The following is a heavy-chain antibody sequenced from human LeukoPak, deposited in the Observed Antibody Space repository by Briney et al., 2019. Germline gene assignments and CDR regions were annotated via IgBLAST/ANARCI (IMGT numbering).Heavy chain of an antibody. CDR1: GGSISSSSYY. CDR3: AREVDAAAAYNWFDP. D-gene: IGHD2-2*01. CDR2: IYYSGTT. V-gene: IGHV4-39*07. Sequence: SETLSLTCTVSGGSISSSSYYWGWIRQPPGKGLEWIGSIYYSGTTYYNPSLKSRVTISVDTSKNQFSLRLSSVTAADTAVYYCAREVDAAAAYNWFDPWGQGTLVTVSS. J-gene: IGHJ5*02.